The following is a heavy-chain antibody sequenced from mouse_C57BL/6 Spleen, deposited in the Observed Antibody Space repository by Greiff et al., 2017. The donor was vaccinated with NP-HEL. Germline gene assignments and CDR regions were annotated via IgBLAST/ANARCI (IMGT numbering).Heavy chain of an antibody. CDR1: YTFTDYYM. D-gene: IGHD1-1*01. J-gene: IGHJ1*03. CDR2: YPGSGNTY. V-gene: IGHV1-83*01. Sequence: VQLKQSGPELVKPGASVKMSCKASGYTFTDYYMHWVKQKPGKGLEWIGEIYPGSGNTYYNEKFKGKATLTADTSSSTAYMQLSSLTSEDSAVYFCARDYGRIPWYFDVWGTGTTVTVSS. CDR3: RDYGRIPWYFDV.